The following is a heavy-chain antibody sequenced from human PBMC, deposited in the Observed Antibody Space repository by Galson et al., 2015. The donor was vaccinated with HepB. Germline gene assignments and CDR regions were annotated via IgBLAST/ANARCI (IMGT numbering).Heavy chain of an antibody. J-gene: IGHJ4*02. D-gene: IGHD3-22*01. Sequence: SLRLSCAASGFTFSSYGMHWVRQAPGKGLEWVAVISYDGSNKYYADSVKGRFTISRDNSKNTLYLQMNSLRAEDTAVYYCAKDFSNRGGYQYYFDYWGQGTLVTVSS. V-gene: IGHV3-30*18. CDR1: GFTFSSYG. CDR2: ISYDGSNK. CDR3: AKDFSNRGGYQYYFDY.